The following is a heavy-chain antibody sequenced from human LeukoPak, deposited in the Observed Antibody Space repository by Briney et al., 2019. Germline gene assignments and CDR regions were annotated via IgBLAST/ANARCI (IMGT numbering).Heavy chain of an antibody. J-gene: IGHJ4*02. CDR3: TTGTMGSGNSDH. D-gene: IGHD3-10*01. V-gene: IGHV3-15*01. CDR1: GFTFKYAW. Sequence: GGSLRLSCAASGFTFKYAWMKWVRQAPGKGLEWVGRIKANSDGGTTDYAAPVKGRFTISRDDSNNVLYLQMNSLKTEDTGVYYCTTGTMGSGNSDHWGQETLVTVSS. CDR2: IKANSDGGTT.